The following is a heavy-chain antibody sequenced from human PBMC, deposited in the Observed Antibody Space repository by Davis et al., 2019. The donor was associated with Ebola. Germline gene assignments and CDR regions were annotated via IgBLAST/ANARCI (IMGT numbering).Heavy chain of an antibody. J-gene: IGHJ4*02. CDR3: AKGGITMDRGACY. D-gene: IGHD3-10*01. CDR2: IAYDGSVK. CDR1: GFTFGDFA. V-gene: IGHV3-30*18. Sequence: GGPLRLSCAASGFTFGDFAMHWVRQVPGNGLEWVSVIAYDGSVKYYADSVRARFSTSRDNARNTVVLQLNSLTLEDTGIYYCAKGGITMDRGACYWGQGIPVTVSS.